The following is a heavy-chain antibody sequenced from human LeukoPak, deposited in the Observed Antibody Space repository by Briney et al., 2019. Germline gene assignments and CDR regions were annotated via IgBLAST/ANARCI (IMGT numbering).Heavy chain of an antibody. Sequence: SQTLSLTCAVSGVSISSGGFSWSWIRQAPGKGLEWLGFLYYSGSTNYSPSLKSRVTISLDTSKNQFSLKLSSVTAADTAVYYCARGVNSGYFDYCGQGTLVTVSS. CDR3: ARGVNSGYFDY. J-gene: IGHJ4*02. CDR1: GVSISSGGFS. D-gene: IGHD1-26*01. CDR2: LYYSGST. V-gene: IGHV4-30-4*07.